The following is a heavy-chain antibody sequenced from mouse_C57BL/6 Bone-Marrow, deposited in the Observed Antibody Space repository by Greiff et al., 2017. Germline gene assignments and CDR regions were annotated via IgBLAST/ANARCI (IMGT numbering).Heavy chain of an antibody. CDR3: AGRYGSSYWYFDV. CDR1: GYAFTNYL. CDR2: INPGSGGT. D-gene: IGHD1-1*01. Sequence: VQLQQSGAELVRPGTSVKVSCKASGYAFTNYLIEWVKQRPGQGLEWIGVINPGSGGTNYNEKFKGKATLTADKSSSTAYLQLSSLTSEDSAVYLCAGRYGSSYWYFDVWGTGTTVTVAS. V-gene: IGHV1-54*01. J-gene: IGHJ1*03.